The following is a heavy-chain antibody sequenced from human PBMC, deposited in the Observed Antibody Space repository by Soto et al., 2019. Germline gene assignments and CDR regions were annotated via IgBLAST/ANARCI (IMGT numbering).Heavy chain of an antibody. CDR3: WGTELLEDFAI. CDR1: GDSISTNTHY. J-gene: IGHJ3*02. D-gene: IGHD1-1*01. CDR2: FHYTGNT. Sequence: PSETLSLTCTVSGDSISTNTHYWNWVRQPPGKGLEWIGYFHYTGNTYYNPSLKSRVTISVDTSKNQLSLRLNSVTAADTAVYYCWGTELLEDFAIWGQGTMVTGSS. V-gene: IGHV4-39*01.